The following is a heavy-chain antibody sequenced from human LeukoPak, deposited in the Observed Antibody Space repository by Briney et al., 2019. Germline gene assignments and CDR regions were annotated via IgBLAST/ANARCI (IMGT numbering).Heavy chain of an antibody. CDR1: GFIVSESY. V-gene: IGHV3-53*01. CDR3: ATRYCYIGSRYHYGYFFDY. D-gene: IGHD3-22*01. CDR2: IYKDDSP. J-gene: IGHJ4*02. Sequence: GGSLRLSCAASGFIVSESYMTWVRQAPGKGLEWVSVIYKDDSPHYADSAKGRFTISRDSSKNALYLQMNSLRAEDTAVYYCATRYCYIGSRYHYGYFFDYWGQGTLVTVSS.